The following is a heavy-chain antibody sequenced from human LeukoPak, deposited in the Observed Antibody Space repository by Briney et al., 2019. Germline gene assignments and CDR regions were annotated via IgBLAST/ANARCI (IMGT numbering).Heavy chain of an antibody. CDR1: GYTFTSYG. Sequence: ASVKVSCKASGYTFTSYGISWVRQAPGQGLEWMGWISAYNGNTNYTQKLQGRVTMTTDTSTSTAYMELRSLRSDDTAVYYCARFLLGYDYGDSWGQGTLVTVSS. D-gene: IGHD2-2*01. J-gene: IGHJ4*02. V-gene: IGHV1-18*01. CDR3: ARFLLGYDYGDS. CDR2: ISAYNGNT.